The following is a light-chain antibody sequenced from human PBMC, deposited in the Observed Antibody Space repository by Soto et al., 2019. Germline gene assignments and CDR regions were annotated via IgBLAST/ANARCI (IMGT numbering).Light chain of an antibody. CDR1: QGISSS. J-gene: IGKJ3*01. V-gene: IGKV1-27*01. Sequence: DIQMTQSPSSLSASVGDRVTITCRASQGISSSLAWYQHKPGKVPELLIYAASTLHSGVPSRFSGSGSGTDFTLIISSLQPENVATYYCQEYYSPPFAFGPGTKVNFK. CDR2: AAS. CDR3: QEYYSPPFA.